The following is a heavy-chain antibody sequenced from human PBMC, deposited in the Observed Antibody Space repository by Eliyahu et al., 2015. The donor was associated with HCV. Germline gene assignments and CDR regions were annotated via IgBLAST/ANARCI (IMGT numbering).Heavy chain of an antibody. CDR3: ARELYTYGYMVDY. D-gene: IGHD5-24*01. CDR1: GFTVSSYS. V-gene: IGHV3-21*01. CDR2: LSNTGSDL. Sequence: EVQLVESGGGLVKPGGSLRLSCAASGFTVSSYSMSWVRQTPGKGLEWVXYLSNTGSDLHYADSVKGRFTISRDNAKNSLYLQMNSLRAEDTALYYCARELYTYGYMVDYWGQGTLVTVSS. J-gene: IGHJ4*02.